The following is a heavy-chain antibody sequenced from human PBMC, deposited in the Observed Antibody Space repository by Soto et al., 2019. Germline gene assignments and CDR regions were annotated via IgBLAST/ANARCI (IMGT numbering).Heavy chain of an antibody. Sequence: PSETLSLTCTVSGGSISSYYWSWIRQPPGKGLEWIGYIYYSGSTNYNPSLKSRVTISVDTSKNQFSLKLSSVTAADTAVYYCGRLGGYCSSTSCYGHNWFDPWGQGTLVTVSS. CDR1: GGSISSYY. CDR3: GRLGGYCSSTSCYGHNWFDP. D-gene: IGHD2-2*01. CDR2: IYYSGST. J-gene: IGHJ5*02. V-gene: IGHV4-59*08.